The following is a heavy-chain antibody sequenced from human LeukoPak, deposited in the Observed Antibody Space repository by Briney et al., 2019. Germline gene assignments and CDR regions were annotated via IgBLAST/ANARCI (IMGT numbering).Heavy chain of an antibody. CDR1: GYTFTGYY. CDR2: INPNSGGT. D-gene: IGHD3-3*01. Sequence: ASVKVSCKASGYTFTGYYMHWVRQAPGQGLEWMGWINPNSGGTNYAQKFQGRVTMTRDTSISTAYMELSRLRSDDTAVYYCARVGDWSGYYITSSFDYWGQGTLVTVSS. V-gene: IGHV1-2*02. CDR3: ARVGDWSGYYITSSFDY. J-gene: IGHJ4*02.